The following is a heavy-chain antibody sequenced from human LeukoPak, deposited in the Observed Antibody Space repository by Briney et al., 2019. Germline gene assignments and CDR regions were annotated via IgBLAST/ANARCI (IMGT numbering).Heavy chain of an antibody. CDR2: IYTSGST. Sequence: SQTLSLTCTVSGGSISGGSYYWSWIRQPAGKGLEWIGRIYTSGSTNYNPSLKSRVTISVDTSKNQFSLKLSSVTAADTAVYYCARDLFSSSWYANDAFDIWGQGTMVTVSS. D-gene: IGHD6-13*01. V-gene: IGHV4-61*02. J-gene: IGHJ3*02. CDR3: ARDLFSSSWYANDAFDI. CDR1: GGSISGGSYY.